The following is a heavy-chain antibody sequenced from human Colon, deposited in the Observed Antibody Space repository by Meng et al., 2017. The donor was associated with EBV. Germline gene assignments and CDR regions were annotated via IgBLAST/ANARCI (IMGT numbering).Heavy chain of an antibody. CDR3: ARGPGGSYYLYYFDY. Sequence: QVQLQQWGAGLLKPLEPLALTCAVYGGSFSGYYWSWIRQPPEKGLEWIGEINHSGSTNYNPSLKSRVTISVDTSKKQFSLKLSSVTAADTAVYYCARGPGGSYYLYYFDYWGQGTLVTVSS. D-gene: IGHD1-26*01. J-gene: IGHJ4*02. V-gene: IGHV4-34*01. CDR2: INHSGST. CDR1: GGSFSGYY.